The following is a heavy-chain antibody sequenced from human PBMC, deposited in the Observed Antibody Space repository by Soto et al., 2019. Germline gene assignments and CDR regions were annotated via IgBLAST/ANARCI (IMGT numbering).Heavy chain of an antibody. CDR2: TYYRSKWYN. Sequence: SQTLSRTCAISGDSVSSNSAAWNWIRQSPSRGLEWLGRTYYRSKWYNDYAVSVKSRITINPDTSKNQFSLQLNSVTPEDTAVYYCARDLRKRSSWPTKPYYYYGMDVWGQGTTATVSS. CDR1: GDSVSSNSAA. D-gene: IGHD6-13*01. V-gene: IGHV6-1*01. CDR3: ARDLRKRSSWPTKPYYYYGMDV. J-gene: IGHJ6*02.